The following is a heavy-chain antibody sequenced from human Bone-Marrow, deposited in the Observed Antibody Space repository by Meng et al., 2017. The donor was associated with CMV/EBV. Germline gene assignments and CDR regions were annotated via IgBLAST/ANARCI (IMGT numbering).Heavy chain of an antibody. CDR3: AKDKGQLAIYYYYYGMDV. Sequence: GESLKISCAASGFTFSSYGMHWVRRAPGKGLEWVAVIWYDGSNKYYADSVKGRFTISRDNSKNTLYLQMNSLRAEDTAVYYCAKDKGQLAIYYYYYGMDVWGQGTTVTVSS. CDR2: IWYDGSNK. J-gene: IGHJ6*02. CDR1: GFTFSSYG. D-gene: IGHD6-13*01. V-gene: IGHV3-30*02.